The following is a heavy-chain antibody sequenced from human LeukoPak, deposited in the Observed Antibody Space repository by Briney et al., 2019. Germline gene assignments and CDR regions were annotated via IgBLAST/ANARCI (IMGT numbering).Heavy chain of an antibody. CDR2: IIPIFGTA. Sequence: SVKVSCKASGGTFSSYAISWVRQAPGQGLEWMGGIIPIFGTANYAQKFQGRVTITADESTSTAYMELSSLRSEDTAVYYCARGAGYSSSWYVYYFDYWGQGILVTVSS. V-gene: IGHV1-69*13. CDR1: GGTFSSYA. J-gene: IGHJ4*02. D-gene: IGHD6-13*01. CDR3: ARGAGYSSSWYVYYFDY.